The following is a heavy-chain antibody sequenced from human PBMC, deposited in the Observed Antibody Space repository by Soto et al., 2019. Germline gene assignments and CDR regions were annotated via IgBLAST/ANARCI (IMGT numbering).Heavy chain of an antibody. CDR1: GGTFSSYA. Sequence: QVQLVQSGAEVKKPGSSVKVSCKASGGTFSSYAISWVRQAPGQGLEWMGGIIPIFGTANYAQKFQGRVTITADESTSTAYMELSSLRSEDTAVYYCARDLVYCSSTSCSRVGGMDVWGQGTTVTVSS. CDR3: ARDLVYCSSTSCSRVGGMDV. J-gene: IGHJ6*02. V-gene: IGHV1-69*01. CDR2: IIPIFGTA. D-gene: IGHD2-2*01.